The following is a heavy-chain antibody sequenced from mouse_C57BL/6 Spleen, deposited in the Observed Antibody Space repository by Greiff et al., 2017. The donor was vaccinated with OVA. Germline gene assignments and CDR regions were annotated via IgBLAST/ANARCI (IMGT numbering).Heavy chain of an antibody. D-gene: IGHD2-4*01. CDR1: GYTFTSYW. J-gene: IGHJ2*01. CDR3: ARGNDYDAYFDD. CDR2: INPSNGGT. Sequence: VKLQQPGPELVKPGASVKLSCKASGYTFTSYWMHWVKQRPGQGLEWIGNINPSNGGTNYNEKFKSKATLTVDKSSSTAYMQLSSLTSEDSAVYYCARGNDYDAYFDDWGQGTTLTVSS. V-gene: IGHV1-53*01.